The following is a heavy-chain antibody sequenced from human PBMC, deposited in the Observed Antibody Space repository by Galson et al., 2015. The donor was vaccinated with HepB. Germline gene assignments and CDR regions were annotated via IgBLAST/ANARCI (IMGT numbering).Heavy chain of an antibody. Sequence: SLRLSCAASGFTFSTYAMHWVRQAPAKGLEWVAVMSYDGTNKYNADSVKGRFTISRDISKNTLYLQMNSLRAEDTAVYYCARQTWGSGWSDAFDIWGQGTMVTVSS. V-gene: IGHV3-30-3*01. J-gene: IGHJ3*02. D-gene: IGHD6-19*01. CDR2: MSYDGTNK. CDR1: GFTFSTYA. CDR3: ARQTWGSGWSDAFDI.